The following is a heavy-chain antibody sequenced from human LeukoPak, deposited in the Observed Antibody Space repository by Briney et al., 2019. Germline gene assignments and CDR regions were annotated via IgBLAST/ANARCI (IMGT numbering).Heavy chain of an antibody. Sequence: SGGSLRLSCAASGFTFSSYGMHWVRQAPGKGLEWVAVISYDGSNKYYADSAKGRFTISRDNSKNTLYLQMNSLRAEDTAVYYCAKAEYFQHWGQGTLVTVSS. J-gene: IGHJ1*01. V-gene: IGHV3-30*18. CDR1: GFTFSSYG. CDR3: AKAEYFQH. CDR2: ISYDGSNK.